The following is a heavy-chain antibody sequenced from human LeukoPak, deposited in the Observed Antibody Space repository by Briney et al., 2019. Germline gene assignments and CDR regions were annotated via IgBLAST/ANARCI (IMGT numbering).Heavy chain of an antibody. CDR1: GFTFSSYA. J-gene: IGHJ4*02. V-gene: IGHV3-21*01. Sequence: GGSLRLSCAASGFTFSSYAMSWVRQAPGKGLEWVSSISSSSSYIYYADSVKGRFTISRDNAKNSLYLQMNSLRAEDTAVYYCARVGILTGYGSFDYWGQGTLVTISS. D-gene: IGHD3-9*01. CDR3: ARVGILTGYGSFDY. CDR2: ISSSSSYI.